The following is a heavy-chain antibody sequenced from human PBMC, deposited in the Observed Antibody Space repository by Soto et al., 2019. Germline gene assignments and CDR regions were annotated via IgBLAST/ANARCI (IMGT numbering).Heavy chain of an antibody. CDR2: INAGNGNT. V-gene: IGHV1-3*01. J-gene: IGHJ5*02. D-gene: IGHD2-2*01. Sequence: QRLEWMGWINAGNGNTQYSPEFQGRVTITRDTSASTAYMELSSLRSVDTAVYYCARSPIVLVPAATTTSQIVWLAPWGQGTLVTVSS. CDR3: ARSPIVLVPAATTTSQIVWLAP.